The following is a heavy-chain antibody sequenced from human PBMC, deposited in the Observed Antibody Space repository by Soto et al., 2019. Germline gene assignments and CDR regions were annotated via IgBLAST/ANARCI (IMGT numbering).Heavy chain of an antibody. CDR3: ARDTAPSYYYLDV. J-gene: IGHJ6*03. D-gene: IGHD5-18*01. CDR2: LSSSGSTI. CDR1: GFTFSDYY. Sequence: PGGSLRLSCAASGFTFSDYYMSWIRQAPGKGLEWVSCLSSSGSTIYYADSVKGRFTISRDNAKNSLDLQMNSLRAEDTAVYYCARDTAPSYYYLDVWGKGTTVTVSS. V-gene: IGHV3-11*01.